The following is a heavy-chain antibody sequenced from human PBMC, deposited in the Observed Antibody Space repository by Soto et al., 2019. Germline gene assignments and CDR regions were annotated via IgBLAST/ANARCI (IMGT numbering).Heavy chain of an antibody. CDR1: GGSIISSTYY. J-gene: IGHJ5*02. CDR2: IHYSGRT. D-gene: IGHD2-2*01. CDR3: AREDSTCSSTNCLDL. V-gene: IGHV4-39*02. Sequence: QMLLQESGPGLVKPSETLSLTCTVSGGSIISSTYYWGWVRQPPGKGLEWIGSIHYSGRTFYKPSLKSRVTISVDTSKKQFFLEVRSVTAADTAVYYCAREDSTCSSTNCLDLWGQGMLVSVSS.